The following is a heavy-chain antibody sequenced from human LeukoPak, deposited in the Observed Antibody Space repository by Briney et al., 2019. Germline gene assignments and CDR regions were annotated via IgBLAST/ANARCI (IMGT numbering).Heavy chain of an antibody. D-gene: IGHD3-10*01. CDR1: GFTFNNFW. V-gene: IGHV3-74*01. J-gene: IGHJ4*02. CDR3: ARGSYEMIY. Sequence: HPGGSLRLSCAASGFTFNNFWMHWVRQAPGKGLVWVSRVKNDGSGTIYADSVKGRFTISRDNAKNTLYLQMNSLRAEDTAVYYCARGSYEMIYWGQGTLVTVSS. CDR2: VKNDGSGT.